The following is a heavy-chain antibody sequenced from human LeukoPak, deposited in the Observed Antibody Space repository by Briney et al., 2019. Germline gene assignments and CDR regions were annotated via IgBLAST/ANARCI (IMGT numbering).Heavy chain of an antibody. D-gene: IGHD5-18*01. CDR3: ARDRGYTFDC. CDR2: INSDGSST. V-gene: IGHV3-74*01. CDR1: GFTFSSYW. Sequence: PGGSLRLSCAASGFTFSSYWTHWVRQAPGKGLVWVSHINSDGSSTSYADSVKGRFTISRDNAKNTLSLQMNSLRAEDTAVYYCARDRGYTFDCWGQGTLVT. J-gene: IGHJ4*02.